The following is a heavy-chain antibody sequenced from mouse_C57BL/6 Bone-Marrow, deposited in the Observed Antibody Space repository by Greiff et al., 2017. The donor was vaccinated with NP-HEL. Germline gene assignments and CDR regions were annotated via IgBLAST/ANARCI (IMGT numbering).Heavy chain of an antibody. Sequence: DVHLVESGGGLVQPGGSLSLSCAASGFTFTDYYMSWVRQPPGKALEWLGFIRNKANGYTTEYSASVKGRFTISRDNSQSILYLQMNALIAEDSATYYCARILYSNYGAWFAYWGQGTLVTVSA. CDR3: ARILYSNYGAWFAY. V-gene: IGHV7-3*01. CDR2: IRNKANGYTT. CDR1: GFTFTDYY. D-gene: IGHD2-5*01. J-gene: IGHJ3*01.